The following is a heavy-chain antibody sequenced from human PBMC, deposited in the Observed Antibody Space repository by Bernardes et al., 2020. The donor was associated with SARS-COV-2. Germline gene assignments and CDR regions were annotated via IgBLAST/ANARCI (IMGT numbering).Heavy chain of an antibody. CDR3: AMGLSDYDYTLHY. J-gene: IGHJ4*01. V-gene: IGHV1-18*01. CDR2: ISAYSGNT. Sequence: ASLKDYCKASGYTFTSYCINWVRQAPGQGLEWMGWISAYSGNTNYAQKFQGRVTMTTDTSTSTAYMELRSLRSDDTAVYYCAMGLSDYDYTLHYWGQGTLVTVSS. D-gene: IGHD5-12*01. CDR1: GYTFTSYC.